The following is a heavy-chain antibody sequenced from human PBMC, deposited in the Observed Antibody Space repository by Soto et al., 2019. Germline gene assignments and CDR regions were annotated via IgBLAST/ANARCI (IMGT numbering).Heavy chain of an antibody. D-gene: IGHD3-9*01. V-gene: IGHV4-30-2*01. J-gene: IGHJ5*02. Sequence: SETLSLTCAVSGGSISSDGYSWSWIRQPPGKGLEWIGYIYHSGSTNNNPSLKSRVTISVDRSKNQFSLKLSSVTTADTAVYYCARGLYDILTGYPNWFDPWGQGTLVTVSS. CDR3: ARGLYDILTGYPNWFDP. CDR2: IYHSGST. CDR1: GGSISSDGYS.